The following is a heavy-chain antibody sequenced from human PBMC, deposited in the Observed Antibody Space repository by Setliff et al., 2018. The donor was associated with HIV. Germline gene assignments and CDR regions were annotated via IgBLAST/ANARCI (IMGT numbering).Heavy chain of an antibody. CDR2: IYYSGTT. CDR1: GGSISSSTYY. CDR3: ARLGGNWGYWFDP. D-gene: IGHD7-27*01. J-gene: IGHJ5*02. V-gene: IGHV4-39*01. Sequence: KPSETLSLTCSVSGGSISSSTYYWGWIRQPPGQGLEWIGSIYYSGTTYYNPSLKSRLTISIDTSMNQFSLRLNALTAADTAVYYCARLGGNWGYWFDPWSQGTLVTVSS.